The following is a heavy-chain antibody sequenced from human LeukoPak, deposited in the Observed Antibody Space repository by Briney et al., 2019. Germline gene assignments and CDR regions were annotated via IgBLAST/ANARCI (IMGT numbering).Heavy chain of an antibody. CDR1: GYTFTGYY. Sequence: ASMKVSCKASGYTFTGYYMHWVRQAPGQGLEWMGWINPNSGGTNYAQKFQGRVTMTRDTSISTAYMELSRLRSDDTAVYYCAAVVPAAPGNYYYMDVWGKGTTVTISS. V-gene: IGHV1-2*02. J-gene: IGHJ6*03. CDR3: AAVVPAAPGNYYYMDV. D-gene: IGHD2-2*01. CDR2: INPNSGGT.